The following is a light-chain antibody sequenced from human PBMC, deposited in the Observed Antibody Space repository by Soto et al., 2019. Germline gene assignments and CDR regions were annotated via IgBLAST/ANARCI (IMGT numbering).Light chain of an antibody. J-gene: IGKJ3*01. CDR3: QQRSNWPRT. V-gene: IGKV3-11*01. CDR1: QSVSFY. Sequence: EIVLTQSPATLSLSPGERATLSCRASQSVSFYLAWYQQKPGQAPRLLIYDASNRATGIPARFSGSGSGTDFTLPISSLEPEDFAVYYCQQRSNWPRTFGPGTKVDIK. CDR2: DAS.